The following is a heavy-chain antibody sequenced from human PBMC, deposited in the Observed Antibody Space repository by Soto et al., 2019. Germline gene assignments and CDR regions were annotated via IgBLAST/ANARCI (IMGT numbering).Heavy chain of an antibody. J-gene: IGHJ3*02. V-gene: IGHV6-1*01. CDR1: GDSVSSNSAA. D-gene: IGHD2-2*01. Sequence: SPTLSLTCAISGDSVSSNSAAWNWIRQSPSRGLEWLGRTYYRSKWYNDYAVSVKSRITINPDTSKNQFSLQLNSVTPEETAVYYCARSPFGVVPAANRNKLPYAFDIWGQGTMVTVSS. CDR3: ARSPFGVVPAANRNKLPYAFDI. CDR2: TYYRSKWYN.